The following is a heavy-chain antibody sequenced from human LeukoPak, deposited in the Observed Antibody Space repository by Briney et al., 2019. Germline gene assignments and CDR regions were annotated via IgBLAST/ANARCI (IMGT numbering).Heavy chain of an antibody. CDR1: GFTFSTSG. CDR3: AKKAGATGTIGSFNY. D-gene: IGHD1-26*01. Sequence: SGGSLRLSCAASGFTFSTSGMNWVRQAPGKGPEWVSGISASGGSTYYADSVKGRFTISRDNSKNTLYLQMNSLRGEDTAVYYCAKKAGATGTIGSFNYWGQGTLVTVSS. CDR2: ISASGGST. J-gene: IGHJ4*02. V-gene: IGHV3-23*01.